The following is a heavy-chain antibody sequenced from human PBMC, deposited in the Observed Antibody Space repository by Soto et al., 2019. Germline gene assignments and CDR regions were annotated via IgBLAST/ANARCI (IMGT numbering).Heavy chain of an antibody. V-gene: IGHV5-51*01. D-gene: IGHD6-13*01. CDR2: IYPGDSDT. Sequence: PGESLKISCKGSGYSFTSYWIGWVRQMPGKGLEWMGIIYPGDSDTRYSPSFQGQVTISADKSISTAYLQWSSLKASDTAMYYCARRGIATHYYYYGMDVWGQGTTVTVS. CDR3: ARRGIATHYYYYGMDV. J-gene: IGHJ6*02. CDR1: GYSFTSYW.